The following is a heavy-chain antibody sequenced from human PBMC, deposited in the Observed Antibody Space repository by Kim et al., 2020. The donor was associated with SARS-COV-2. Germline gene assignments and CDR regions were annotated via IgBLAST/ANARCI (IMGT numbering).Heavy chain of an antibody. Sequence: GGSLRLSCAASGFTFSSYAMSWVRQAPGKGLEWVSAISGSGGSTYYADSVKGRFTISRDNSKNTLYLQMNSLRAEDTAVYYCAKARSGSVRVYYYGMDVWGQGTTVTVSS. J-gene: IGHJ6*02. D-gene: IGHD6-13*01. V-gene: IGHV3-23*01. CDR2: ISGSGGST. CDR3: AKARSGSVRVYYYGMDV. CDR1: GFTFSSYA.